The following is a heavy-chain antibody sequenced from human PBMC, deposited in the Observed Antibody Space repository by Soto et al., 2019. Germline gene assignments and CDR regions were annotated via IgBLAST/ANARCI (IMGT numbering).Heavy chain of an antibody. J-gene: IGHJ1*01. D-gene: IGHD3-16*02. CDR1: GGSISSGGYY. CDR3: ARASVDYVWGSYRVGYFQH. CDR2: IYYSGST. V-gene: IGHV4-31*03. Sequence: SETLSLTCTVSGGSISSGGYYWSWIRQHPGKGLEWIGYIYYSGSTYYNPSLKSRVTISVDTSKNQFSLKLSSVTAADTAVYYCARASVDYVWGSYRVGYFQHWGQGTLVTVSS.